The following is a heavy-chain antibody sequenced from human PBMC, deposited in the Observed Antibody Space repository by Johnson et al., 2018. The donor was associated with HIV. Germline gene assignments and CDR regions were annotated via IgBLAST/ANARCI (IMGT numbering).Heavy chain of an antibody. V-gene: IGHV3-30*01. J-gene: IGHJ3*02. Sequence: QVQLVESGGGVVQPGRSLTLSCAASGFTFSYYAMHWVRQAPGEGLEWVAVISYDGSNKYYADSVKGRFTISRDNSKNTLYLQMNSLRAEDTAVYYCARVLYYYGSGSYYVRAFDIWGQGTMVTVSS. CDR1: GFTFSYYA. CDR3: ARVLYYYGSGSYYVRAFDI. CDR2: ISYDGSNK. D-gene: IGHD3-10*01.